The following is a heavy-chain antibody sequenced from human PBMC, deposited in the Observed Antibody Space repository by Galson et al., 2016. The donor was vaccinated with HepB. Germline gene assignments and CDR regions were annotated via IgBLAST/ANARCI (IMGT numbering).Heavy chain of an antibody. CDR3: AKDEYTTGFYLFDS. V-gene: IGHV3-30*18. Sequence: SLRLSCAASGFTLSSFGMHWVRQAPGKGLEWVAVMSNDGSNAYYADSVKGRFTISRDSSETTVFLQMNRLRSEDSGVYYCAKDEYTTGFYLFDSWGLGTLVTVSS. CDR1: GFTLSSFG. D-gene: IGHD2/OR15-2a*01. J-gene: IGHJ4*02. CDR2: MSNDGSNA.